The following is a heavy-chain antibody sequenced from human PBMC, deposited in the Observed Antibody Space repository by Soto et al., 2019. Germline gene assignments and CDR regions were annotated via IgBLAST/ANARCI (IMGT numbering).Heavy chain of an antibody. V-gene: IGHV1-46*01. J-gene: IGHJ6*02. Sequence: GASVEVSCKASGYSFTSYYMHWVRQAPGQGLEWMGIINPSGGSTSYAQKFQGRVTMTRDTSTSTVYMELSSLRSEDTAMYFCAKDRGRGGSYYVYYYGMDVWGQGTTVTVSS. CDR1: GYSFTSYY. CDR2: INPSGGST. D-gene: IGHD1-26*01. CDR3: AKDRGRGGSYYVYYYGMDV.